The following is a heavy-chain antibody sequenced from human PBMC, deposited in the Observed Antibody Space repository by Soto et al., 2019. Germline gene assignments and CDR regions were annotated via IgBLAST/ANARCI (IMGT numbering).Heavy chain of an antibody. Sequence: VASVKVSCKXSGYTFTSYGISWVRQAPGQGLEWMGWISAYNGNTNYAQKLQGRVTMTTDTSTSTAYMELRSLRSDDTAVYYCARKGGERAANWFDPWGQGTLVTAPQ. J-gene: IGHJ5*02. CDR2: ISAYNGNT. CDR3: ARKGGERAANWFDP. V-gene: IGHV1-18*01. CDR1: GYTFTSYG.